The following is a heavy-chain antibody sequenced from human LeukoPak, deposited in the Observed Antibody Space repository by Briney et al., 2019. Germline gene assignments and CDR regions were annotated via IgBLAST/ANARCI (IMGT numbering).Heavy chain of an antibody. D-gene: IGHD3-3*01. CDR3: AKTRRDFWSGYYLRYYFDY. CDR1: GFTFSSYA. Sequence: PGGSLRLSCAASGFTFSSYAMSWVRQAPGKGLEWVSAISGSGGSTYYADSVKGRFTISRDNSKNTLYLQMNSLRAEDTAVYYCAKTRRDFWSGYYLRYYFDYWGQGTLVTVSS. V-gene: IGHV3-23*01. CDR2: ISGSGGST. J-gene: IGHJ4*02.